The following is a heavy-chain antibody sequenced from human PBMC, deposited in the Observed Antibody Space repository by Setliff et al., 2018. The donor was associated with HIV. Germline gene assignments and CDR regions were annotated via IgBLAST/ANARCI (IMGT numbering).Heavy chain of an antibody. J-gene: IGHJ4*02. CDR1: GFTFTNYW. D-gene: IGHD6-13*01. CDR2: ISSSSSTI. Sequence: GGSLRLSCGASGFTFTNYWMHWIRQVPGKGLVWVSYISSSSSTIYYADSVKGRFTISRDNAKNSLYLQMNSLRAEDTAVYYCTKNLYSSRWSPLDYWGQGTLVTVSS. CDR3: TKNLYSSRWSPLDY. V-gene: IGHV3-48*04.